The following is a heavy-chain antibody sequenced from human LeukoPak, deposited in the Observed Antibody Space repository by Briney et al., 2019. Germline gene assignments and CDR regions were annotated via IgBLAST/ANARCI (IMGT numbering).Heavy chain of an antibody. V-gene: IGHV4-61*02. CDR2: IYTSGST. Sequence: SETLSLTCTVSGGSISSGSYYWSWIRQPAGRGLEWIGRIYTSGSTNYNPSLKSRVTISVDTSKNQFSLKLSSVTAADTAVYYCARASHPDDYIFDYWGQGTLVTVSS. J-gene: IGHJ4*02. CDR1: GGSISSGSYY. D-gene: IGHD5-24*01. CDR3: ARASHPDDYIFDY.